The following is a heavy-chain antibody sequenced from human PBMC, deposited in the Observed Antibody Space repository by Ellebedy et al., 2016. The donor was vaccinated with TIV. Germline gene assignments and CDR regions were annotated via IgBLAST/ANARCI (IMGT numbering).Heavy chain of an antibody. Sequence: GESLKISCAASGFTVSSNYMSWVRQGPGKGLEWVSVIYSGGSTYYADSVKGRFTISRDNSKNTLYLQMNSLRAEDTAVYYCAREGRTYYYDSSGYDIWGLGTLVTVSS. V-gene: IGHV3-53*01. CDR2: IYSGGST. CDR3: AREGRTYYYDSSGYDI. J-gene: IGHJ4*02. CDR1: GFTVSSNY. D-gene: IGHD3-22*01.